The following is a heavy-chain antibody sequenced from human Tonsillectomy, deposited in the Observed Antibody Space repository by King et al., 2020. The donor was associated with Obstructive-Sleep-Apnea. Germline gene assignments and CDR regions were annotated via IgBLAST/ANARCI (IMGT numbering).Heavy chain of an antibody. Sequence: QLQESGPGLVKPSETLSLTCTVSGGSISSSSYYWGWIRQPPGKGLEWIGSIYYSGSTYYNPSLKSRVTISVDTSKNQFSLKLSSVTAADTAVYYCARGGYSSGWYEAGYYYGMDVWGQGTTVTVSS. J-gene: IGHJ6*02. D-gene: IGHD6-19*01. CDR1: GGSISSSSYY. CDR3: ARGGYSSGWYEAGYYYGMDV. V-gene: IGHV4-39*07. CDR2: IYYSGST.